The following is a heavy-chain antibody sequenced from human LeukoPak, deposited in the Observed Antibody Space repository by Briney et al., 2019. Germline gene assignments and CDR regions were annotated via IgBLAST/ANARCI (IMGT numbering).Heavy chain of an antibody. J-gene: IGHJ4*02. CDR3: GRALASNSDY. CDR1: GFTVSGNY. V-gene: IGHV3-74*01. D-gene: IGHD4-11*01. Sequence: GGSLRLSCAVSGFTVSGNYMSWVRQAPGKGLVWVSRINSDGSTTNYADSVKGRFTISRDNAKSTLYLQMSSLRAEDTAVYYCGRALASNSDYWGQGTLVTVSS. CDR2: INSDGSTT.